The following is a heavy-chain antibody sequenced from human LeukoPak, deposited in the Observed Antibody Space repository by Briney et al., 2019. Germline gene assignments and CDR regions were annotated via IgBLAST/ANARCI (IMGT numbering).Heavy chain of an antibody. CDR1: EFTFSTYV. CDR2: ISYDGTNK. V-gene: IGHV3-30*04. J-gene: IGHJ4*02. Sequence: GGSLRLSCAASEFTFSTYVMHWVRQAPGKGLEGVAVISYDGTNKYYADSVKGRFTISRDNSKNTLYLQMNSLRAEDTAVYYCARDGPGIAVAGHFDYWGQGTLVTVSS. D-gene: IGHD6-19*01. CDR3: ARDGPGIAVAGHFDY.